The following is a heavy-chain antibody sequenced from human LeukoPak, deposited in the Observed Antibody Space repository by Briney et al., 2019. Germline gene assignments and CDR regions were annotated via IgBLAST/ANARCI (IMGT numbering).Heavy chain of an antibody. J-gene: IGHJ4*02. CDR2: ISSSGSTI. CDR3: ARGSSSWYYFDY. Sequence: GGSLRLSCAASGFTFSSYAMSWVRQAPGKGLEWVSYISSSGSTIYYADSVKGRFTISRDNAKNSLYLQMNSLRAEDTAVYYCARGSSSWYYFDYWGQGTLITVSS. CDR1: GFTFSSYA. D-gene: IGHD6-13*01. V-gene: IGHV3-48*04.